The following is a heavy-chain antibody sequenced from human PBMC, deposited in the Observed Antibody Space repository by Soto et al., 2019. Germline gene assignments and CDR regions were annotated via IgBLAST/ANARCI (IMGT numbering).Heavy chain of an antibody. V-gene: IGHV1-8*01. D-gene: IGHD6-25*01. J-gene: IGHJ4*02. CDR1: GYTFTNSD. CDR2: MNPDSGHA. Sequence: QVQLVQSGAEVKKPGASVKVSCKASGYTFTNSDINWVRQAPGQGLEWMGWMNPDSGHAAYAQKFQGRVTLTTSTSTSTVYVEITSLGSEYTAVYYCARRPHCSGFICYYGLDNWGQGTLVTVSS. CDR3: ARRPHCSGFICYYGLDN.